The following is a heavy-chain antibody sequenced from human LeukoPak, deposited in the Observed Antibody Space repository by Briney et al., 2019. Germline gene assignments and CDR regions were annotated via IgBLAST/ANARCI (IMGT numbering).Heavy chain of an antibody. CDR2: ISSGGST. V-gene: IGHV3-66*01. Sequence: PGGSLRLSYAASGFTVSSDYMGWVRQAPEKGLEWVSLISSGGSTYYADSLKGRFTISRDNSKNTLYLQMNSLRAEDTAVYYCGRVGDGYNDNYWGQGTLVTVSS. J-gene: IGHJ4*02. CDR1: GFTVSSDY. CDR3: GRVGDGYNDNY. D-gene: IGHD5-24*01.